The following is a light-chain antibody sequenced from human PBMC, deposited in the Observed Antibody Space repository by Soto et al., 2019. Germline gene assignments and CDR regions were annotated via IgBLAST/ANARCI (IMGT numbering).Light chain of an antibody. CDR2: AAS. CDR3: QQFDSFPIT. CDR1: QSINTW. V-gene: IGKV1-5*01. Sequence: DIQMTQSPSTLSASVRDRVTITCRASQSINTWLAWYQQKPGKAPNLLIYAASSLQTGVPSRFSGSGSGTEFTLTLSSLQPDDFATYFCQQFDSFPITFGQGTRLDIK. J-gene: IGKJ5*01.